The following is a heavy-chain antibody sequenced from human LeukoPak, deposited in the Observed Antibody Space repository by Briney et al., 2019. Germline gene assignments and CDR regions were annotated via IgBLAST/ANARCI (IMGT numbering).Heavy chain of an antibody. CDR1: GFTFSSYG. D-gene: IGHD1-7*01. Sequence: GGSLRLSCAASGFTFSSYGMHWVRQAPGKGLEWVAVIWYDGSNKYYADSVKGRFTISRDNSKNTLYLQMNSLRAEDTAVYDCARGRITGTSDYWGQGTLVTVSS. V-gene: IGHV3-33*01. J-gene: IGHJ4*02. CDR2: IWYDGSNK. CDR3: ARGRITGTSDY.